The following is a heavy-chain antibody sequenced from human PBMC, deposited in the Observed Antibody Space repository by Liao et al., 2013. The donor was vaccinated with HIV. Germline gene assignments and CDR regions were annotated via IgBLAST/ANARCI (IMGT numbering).Heavy chain of an antibody. V-gene: IGHV4-59*01. Sequence: QVQLQESGPGLVKPSETLSLTCNVSGDSITSYYWSWIRQPPGKGLEWIGHISYSGSTSYNPSLKSRVTISGDTSKTQFSLRLSSVTAADTAVYYCARGGSLGPPHFDFWGQGTLVTVSS. D-gene: IGHD3-16*01. CDR2: ISYSGST. CDR1: GDSITSYY. J-gene: IGHJ4*02. CDR3: ARGGSLGPPHFDF.